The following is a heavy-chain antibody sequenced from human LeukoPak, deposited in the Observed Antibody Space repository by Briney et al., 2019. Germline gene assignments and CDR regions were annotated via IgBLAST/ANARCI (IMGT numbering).Heavy chain of an antibody. J-gene: IGHJ6*04. D-gene: IGHD6-19*01. V-gene: IGHV3-73*01. CDR1: GFTFSGSA. CDR2: IRSKANSYAT. CDR3: TRVRIAVAGMDV. Sequence: GGSLRLSCAASGFTFSGSAMHWGRQASGKGLWWVGRIRSKANSYATAYAASVKGRFTISRDDSKNTAYLQMNSLKTEDTAVYYCTRVRIAVAGMDVWGKGTTVTVSS.